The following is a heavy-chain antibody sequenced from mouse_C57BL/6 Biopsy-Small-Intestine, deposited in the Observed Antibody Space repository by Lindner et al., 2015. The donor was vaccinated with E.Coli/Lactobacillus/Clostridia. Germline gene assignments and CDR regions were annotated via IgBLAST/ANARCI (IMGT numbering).Heavy chain of an antibody. CDR2: MNPNSGNA. D-gene: IGHD2-2*01. V-gene: IGHV1S55*01. Sequence: SVKVSCKASGYTFTSYDINWVRQATGQGLEWMGWMNPNSGNAGYAQKFQGRVTMTRDTSTSTVYMELSSLRSEDTAVYYCARAQNMVRGYDAFDIWGQGTMVTVSS. CDR3: ARAQNMVRGYDAFDI. CDR1: GYTFTSYD. J-gene: IGHJ1*01.